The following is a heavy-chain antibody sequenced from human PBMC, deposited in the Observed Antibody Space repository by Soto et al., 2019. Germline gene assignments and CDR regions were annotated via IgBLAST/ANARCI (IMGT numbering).Heavy chain of an antibody. V-gene: IGHV4-4*07. CDR1: GGSISSYY. CDR2: SNTSGST. CDR3: ARGSPTDP. D-gene: IGHD2-15*01. Sequence: SETLSLTCTVSGGSISSYYWSFIRQPAGKGLEWIGRSNTSGSTNLNPSLKTRVTMSVDTSKNQFSLKPSSVTAADTAVYYCARGSPTDPWGQGTLVTVSS. J-gene: IGHJ5*02.